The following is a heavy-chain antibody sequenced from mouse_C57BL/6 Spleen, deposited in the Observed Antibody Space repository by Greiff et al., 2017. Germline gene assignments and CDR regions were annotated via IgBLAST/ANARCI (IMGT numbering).Heavy chain of an antibody. J-gene: IGHJ2*01. CDR3: ARYGYGSRNFDY. CDR2: IYPGSGST. Sequence: QVQLKQPGAELVKPGASVKMSCKASGYTFTSYWITWVKQRPGQGLEWIGDIYPGSGSTNYNEKFKSKATLTVDTSSSTAYMQLSSLTSEDSAVYYCARYGYGSRNFDYWGQGTTLTVSS. V-gene: IGHV1-55*01. CDR1: GYTFTSYW. D-gene: IGHD1-1*01.